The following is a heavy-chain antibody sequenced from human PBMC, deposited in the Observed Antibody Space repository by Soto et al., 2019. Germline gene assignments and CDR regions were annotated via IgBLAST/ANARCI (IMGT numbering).Heavy chain of an antibody. V-gene: IGHV1-2*04. CDR1: GYTFTGYY. J-gene: IGHJ6*02. Sequence: QVQLVQSGAEVKKPGASVKVSCKASGYTFTGYYMHWVRQAPGQGLEWMGWINLNSGGTNYAQKFQGWVTMTRDTSISTAYMELSRLRSDDTAVYYCAREEGYYGMDVWGQGTTVTVSS. CDR3: AREEGYYGMDV. CDR2: INLNSGGT.